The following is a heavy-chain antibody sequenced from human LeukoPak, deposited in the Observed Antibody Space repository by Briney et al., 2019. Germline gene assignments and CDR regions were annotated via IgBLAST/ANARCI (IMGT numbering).Heavy chain of an antibody. CDR1: GFTFTDHY. V-gene: IGHV3-72*01. D-gene: IGHD1-14*01. Sequence: PGGSLRLSCAASGFTFTDHYLDWVRQAPGKGLEWVGRSANKADIYTAEYAASVKGRFTISRDESKNSVELQMDSLRAEDTAVYYCATDLRTPSAWGQGTLVTVSS. CDR3: ATDLRTPSA. CDR2: SANKADIYTA. J-gene: IGHJ5*02.